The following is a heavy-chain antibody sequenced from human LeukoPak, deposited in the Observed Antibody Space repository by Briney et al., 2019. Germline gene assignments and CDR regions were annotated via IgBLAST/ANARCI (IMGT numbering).Heavy chain of an antibody. V-gene: IGHV3-30-3*01. CDR3: AKVALWSGYSGDY. CDR2: ISYDGTVK. D-gene: IGHD3-3*01. Sequence: GGSLRLSCAASGFTFRSYAIHWVRQAPGKGLEWVAFISYDGTVKYYADSVKGRFSISRDNSKNTLYLQMNSLRAEDTAVYYCAKVALWSGYSGDYWGQGTLVTVSS. J-gene: IGHJ4*02. CDR1: GFTFRSYA.